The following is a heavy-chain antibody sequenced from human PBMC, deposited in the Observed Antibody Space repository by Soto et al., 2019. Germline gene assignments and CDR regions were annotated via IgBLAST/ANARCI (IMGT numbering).Heavy chain of an antibody. CDR2: IHYSGST. CDR3: VRLRAITGTTDWFDP. Sequence: SETLSLTCTVSGGSISSYYWSWIRQPPGKGLEWIGYIHYSGSTNYNPSLKSRLTISVDTSKNQFSLKLSSVTAADTAVYHCVRLRAITGTTDWFDPWGQGTLVTVSS. V-gene: IGHV4-59*01. D-gene: IGHD1-20*01. J-gene: IGHJ5*02. CDR1: GGSISSYY.